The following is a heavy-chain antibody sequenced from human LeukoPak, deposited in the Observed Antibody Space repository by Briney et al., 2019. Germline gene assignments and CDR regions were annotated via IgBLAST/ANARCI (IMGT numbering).Heavy chain of an antibody. CDR1: GGTFSSYA. CDR2: IIPIFGTA. CDR3: AAGQGGVYSGCDTNFDY. J-gene: IGHJ4*02. V-gene: IGHV1-69*13. Sequence: ASVKVSCKASGGTFSSYAISWVRQAPGRGLEWMGGIIPIFGTANYAQKFQGRVTITADESTSTAYMELSSLRSEDTAVYYCAAGQGGVYSGCDTNFDYWGQGTLVTVSS. D-gene: IGHD5-12*01.